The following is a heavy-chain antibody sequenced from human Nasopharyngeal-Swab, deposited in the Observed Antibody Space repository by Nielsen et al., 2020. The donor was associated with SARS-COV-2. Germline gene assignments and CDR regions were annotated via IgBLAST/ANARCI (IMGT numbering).Heavy chain of an antibody. V-gene: IGHV4-34*01. CDR3: AIPYCSGGSCYLYYGMDV. CDR1: GGSFSGYY. CDR2: INHSGST. J-gene: IGHJ6*02. D-gene: IGHD2-15*01. Sequence: SETLSLTCAVYGGSFSGYYWSWIRQPPGKGLKWIGEINHSGSTNYNPSLKSRVTISVDTSKNQFSLKLSSVTAADTAVYYCAIPYCSGGSCYLYYGMDVWGQGTTVTVSS.